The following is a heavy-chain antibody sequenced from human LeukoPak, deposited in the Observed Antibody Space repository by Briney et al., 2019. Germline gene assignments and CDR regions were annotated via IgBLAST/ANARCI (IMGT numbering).Heavy chain of an antibody. V-gene: IGHV4-39*01. CDR2: IYYSGST. Sequence: SQTLSLTCTVSGGSISSSSYYWGWIRQPPGKGLEWIGSIYYSGSTYYNPSLKSRVTISVDTSKNQFSLKLSSVTAADTAVYYCASQSGRVYYYMDVWGKGTTVTVSS. J-gene: IGHJ6*03. CDR1: GGSISSSSYY. CDR3: ASQSGRVYYYMDV.